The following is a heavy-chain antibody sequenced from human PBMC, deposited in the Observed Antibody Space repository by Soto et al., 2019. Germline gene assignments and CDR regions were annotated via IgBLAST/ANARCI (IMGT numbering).Heavy chain of an antibody. J-gene: IGHJ5*02. CDR2: IYYSGST. CDR1: GGSISSGDYY. CDR3: ARGQQQASGRGYSYGPNWFDP. D-gene: IGHD5-18*01. Sequence: SETLSLTCTVSGGSISSGDYYWSWIRQPPGKGLEWIGYIYYSGSTYYNPSLKSRVTISVDTSKNQFSLKLSSVTAADTAVYYCARGQQQASGRGYSYGPNWFDPWGQGTLVTVSS. V-gene: IGHV4-30-4*01.